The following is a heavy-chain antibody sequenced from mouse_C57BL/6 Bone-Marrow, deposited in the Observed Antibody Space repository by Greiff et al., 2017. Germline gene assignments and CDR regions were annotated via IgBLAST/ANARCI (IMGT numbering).Heavy chain of an antibody. V-gene: IGHV5-4*01. CDR2: ISDGGSYT. CDR3: VVRVLFAY. CDR1: GFTFSSYA. Sequence: VQLKESGGGLVKPGGSLKLSCAASGFTFSSYAMSWVRQTPEKRLEWVATISDGGSYTYYPDNVKGRFTISRDNAKNNLYLQMSHLKSEDTAMYYGVVRVLFAYWGQGTLVTVSA. J-gene: IGHJ3*01. D-gene: IGHD1-1*01.